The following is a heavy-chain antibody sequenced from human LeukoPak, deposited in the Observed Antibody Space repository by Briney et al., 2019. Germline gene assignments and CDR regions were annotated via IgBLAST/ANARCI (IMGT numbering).Heavy chain of an antibody. V-gene: IGHV1-18*01. CDR3: AREIPGPYYYYYMDV. CDR1: GYTFTSYG. CDR2: ISAYNGNT. J-gene: IGHJ6*03. D-gene: IGHD2-2*02. Sequence: GASVKVSCKASGYTFTSYGISWVRQAPGQGLEWMGWISAYNGNTNYAQKLQGRVTMTTDTSTSTAYMELRSLRSDDTAVYYCAREIPGPYYYYYMDVWGKGTTVTVSS.